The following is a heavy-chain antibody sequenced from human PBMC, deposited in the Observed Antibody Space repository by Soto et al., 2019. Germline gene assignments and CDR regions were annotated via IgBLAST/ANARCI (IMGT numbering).Heavy chain of an antibody. D-gene: IGHD2-15*01. J-gene: IGHJ5*02. CDR1: GGSFSSYH. CDR3: ARDCRASNFLPRWFDP. V-gene: IGHV4-34*01. CDR2: IDENGSA. Sequence: PSETVSLTGVVSGGSFSSYHWAWIRQTPVKGLEWIGEIDENGSAMYNPSLQGRVTLSLDTPKNHLSLSMTSVTATDTAVYYCARDCRASNFLPRWFDPWGQGTLVTFSS.